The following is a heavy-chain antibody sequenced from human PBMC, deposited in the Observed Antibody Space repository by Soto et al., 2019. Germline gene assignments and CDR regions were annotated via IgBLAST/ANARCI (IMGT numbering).Heavy chain of an antibody. CDR3: ARGLYYDDAFDI. Sequence: QVQLVQSGAEVKKPGASVKVSCKASGYTFTSYAMHWVRQAPGQRLEWMGWINAGNGNTKYSQKFQGRVTITRDTAASAAYMELSSLRSADTAVYYCARGLYYDDAFDIWGQGTMVTVSS. CDR1: GYTFTSYA. J-gene: IGHJ3*02. V-gene: IGHV1-3*01. D-gene: IGHD3-16*01. CDR2: INAGNGNT.